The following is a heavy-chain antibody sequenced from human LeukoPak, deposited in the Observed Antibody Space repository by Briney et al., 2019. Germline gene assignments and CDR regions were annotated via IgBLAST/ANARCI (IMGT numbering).Heavy chain of an antibody. J-gene: IGHJ3*02. CDR1: GYTFTGYY. D-gene: IGHD3-9*01. CDR3: AQEGVRYFGTPGAFDI. V-gene: IGHV1-2*02. Sequence: ASVTVSCKASGYTFTGYYMHWVRQAPGQGLEWMGWINPNSGGTNYAQKFQGRVAMTRDTSISTAYMELSRLRSDDTAVYYCAQEGVRYFGTPGAFDIWGQGTMVTVSS. CDR2: INPNSGGT.